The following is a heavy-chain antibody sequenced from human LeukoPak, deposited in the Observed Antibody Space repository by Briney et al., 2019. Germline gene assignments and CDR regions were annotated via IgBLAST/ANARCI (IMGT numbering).Heavy chain of an antibody. CDR1: GGSISSYY. V-gene: IGHV4-59*01. CDR3: ARGGYYDYFQH. D-gene: IGHD3-22*01. CDR2: IYYSGST. Sequence: SETLSLTCTVSGGSISSYYWSWIRQPPGKGLEWIGYIYYSGSTNYNPSLKSRVTISVDTSKNQFSLKLSSVTAADTAVYYCARGGYYDYFQHWGQGTLVTVSS. J-gene: IGHJ1*01.